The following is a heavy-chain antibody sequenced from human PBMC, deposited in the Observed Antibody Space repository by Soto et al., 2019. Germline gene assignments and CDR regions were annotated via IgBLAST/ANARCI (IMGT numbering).Heavy chain of an antibody. D-gene: IGHD3-3*01. V-gene: IGHV3-30-3*01. CDR2: ISSDGSNK. J-gene: IGHJ5*02. Sequence: QVQLVESGGGVVQPGRSLRLSCAASGFTFSSYAMHWVRQAPGKGLEWVAVISSDGSNKYYADSVKGRFTISRDNSRSSLYREMNSLGAEDTAGYYCARVGTIFGVVNWFGPWGQGTLVTVSS. CDR3: ARVGTIFGVVNWFGP. CDR1: GFTFSSYA.